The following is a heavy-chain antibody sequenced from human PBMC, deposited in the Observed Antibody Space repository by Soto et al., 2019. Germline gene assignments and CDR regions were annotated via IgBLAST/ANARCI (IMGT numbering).Heavy chain of an antibody. CDR3: ARALLEGAFEI. CDR2: ISYDGSNK. J-gene: IGHJ3*02. Sequence: QVQLVESGGGVVQPGRSLRLSCAASGFTFSSYAMHWVRQAPGKGLEWVAVISYDGSNKYYADSVKGRFTISRDNSKNTLYLQMNSLRAEDTAGYYCARALLEGAFEIWGQGTMVTVSS. V-gene: IGHV3-30-3*01. CDR1: GFTFSSYA. D-gene: IGHD3-10*01.